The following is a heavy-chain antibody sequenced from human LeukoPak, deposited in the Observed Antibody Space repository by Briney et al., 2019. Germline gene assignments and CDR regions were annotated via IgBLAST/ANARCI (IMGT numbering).Heavy chain of an antibody. D-gene: IGHD4-17*01. V-gene: IGHV3-11*04. CDR1: GFTFSDYY. CDR3: ARDQKGYGDYALLL. Sequence: GGSLRLSCAASGFTFSDYYMSWIRQAPGKGLEWVPYISSSGSTIYYADSVKGRFTISRDNSKNTLYLQMNSLRAEDTAVYYCARDQKGYGDYALLLWGQGTLVTVSS. CDR2: ISSSGSTI. J-gene: IGHJ4*02.